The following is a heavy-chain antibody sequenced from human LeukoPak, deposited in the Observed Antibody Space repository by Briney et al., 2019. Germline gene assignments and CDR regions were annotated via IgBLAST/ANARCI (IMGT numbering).Heavy chain of an antibody. J-gene: IGHJ4*02. V-gene: IGHV3-48*03. CDR3: ARERRDYYGSGSPYYFDY. Sequence: GGSLRLSCAASGFTLSSYEMNWVRQAPGKGLEWVSYISSSGSTIYYADSVKGRFTISRDNAKNSLYLQMNSLRAEDTAVYYCARERRDYYGSGSPYYFDYWGQGTLVTVSS. D-gene: IGHD3-10*01. CDR2: ISSSGSTI. CDR1: GFTLSSYE.